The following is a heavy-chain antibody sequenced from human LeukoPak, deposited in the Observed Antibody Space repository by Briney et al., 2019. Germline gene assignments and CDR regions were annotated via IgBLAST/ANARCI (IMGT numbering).Heavy chain of an antibody. CDR2: IYYSGCT. CDR3: ARLKADSSSWHWFDP. J-gene: IGHJ5*02. V-gene: IGHV4-39*01. CDR1: GGSISSSSYY. D-gene: IGHD6-13*01. Sequence: SETLSLTCTVSGGSISSSSYYWGWIRQPPGKGLEWIGSIYYSGCTYYNPSLKSRVTISVDTSKNQFSLKLSSVSAADTAVYYCARLKADSSSWHWFDPWGQGTLVTVFS.